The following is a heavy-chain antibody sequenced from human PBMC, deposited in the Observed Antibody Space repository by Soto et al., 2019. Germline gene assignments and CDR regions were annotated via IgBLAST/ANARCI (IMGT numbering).Heavy chain of an antibody. CDR3: ARIGMTSRPLVYYIYAMGV. D-gene: IGHD6-6*01. CDR2: VDHTGTT. J-gene: IGHJ6*02. Sequence: PSETLSLTCTVSVGSISTYYWSWIRQPPGKGLEWIGYVDHTGTTNYNPPLLNRVSISLDTSMNQFSLRLSSVTAADTAVYYCARIGMTSRPLVYYIYAMGVWGQGTAVTSP. CDR1: VGSISTYY. V-gene: IGHV4-59*01.